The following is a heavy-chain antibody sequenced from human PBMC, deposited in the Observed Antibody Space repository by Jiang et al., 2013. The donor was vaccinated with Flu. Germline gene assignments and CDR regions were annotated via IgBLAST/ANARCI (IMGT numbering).Heavy chain of an antibody. CDR1: GGSFSSSAHY. D-gene: IGHD2-8*02. J-gene: IGHJ4*02. V-gene: IGHV4-39*01. CDR2: IYYSGST. CDR3: ARTASIVPVADFDH. Sequence: SGSGLVKPSETLSLTCTVSGGSFSSSAHYWGWLRQPPGKGLEWIGTIYYSGSTYYNPSLKSRVALSVDTSKSQFSLTLSSVTASDTAVYYCARTASIVPVADFDHWGQGLLVNVSS.